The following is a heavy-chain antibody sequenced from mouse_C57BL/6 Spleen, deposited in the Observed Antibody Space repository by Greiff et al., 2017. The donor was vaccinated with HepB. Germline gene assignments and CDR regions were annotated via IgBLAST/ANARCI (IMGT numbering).Heavy chain of an antibody. CDR2: IYPRSGNT. J-gene: IGHJ2*01. Sequence: VKLVESGAELARPGASVKLSCKASGYTFTSYGISWVKQRTGQGLEWIGEIYPRSGNTYYNEKFKGKATLTADKSSSTAYMELRSLTSEDSAVYFCARGYYGSSLDYWGQGTTLTVSS. D-gene: IGHD1-1*01. CDR1: GYTFTSYG. V-gene: IGHV1-81*01. CDR3: ARGYYGSSLDY.